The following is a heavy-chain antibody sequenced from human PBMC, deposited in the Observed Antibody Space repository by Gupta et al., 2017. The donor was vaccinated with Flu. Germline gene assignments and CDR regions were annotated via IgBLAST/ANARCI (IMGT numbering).Heavy chain of an antibody. CDR3: AAYHADYQLLFGY. CDR2: IKTNTNNYAT. D-gene: IGHD2-2*01. V-gene: IGHV3-73*02. Sequence: EVQMVESGGGLVEPGGSLKLSCAASGLTFSDSSIPWVRQASGKGLKWVGHIKTNTNNYATSYNASVRGTFTISRDDSKNTAYLQMNSLKTEDTAVYYCAAYHADYQLLFGYWGQGNLVAGSS. J-gene: IGHJ4*02. CDR1: GLTFSDSS.